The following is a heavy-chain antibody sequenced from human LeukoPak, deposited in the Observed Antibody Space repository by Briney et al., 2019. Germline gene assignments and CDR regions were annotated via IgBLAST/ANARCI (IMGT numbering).Heavy chain of an antibody. D-gene: IGHD4-17*01. Sequence: ASVKVSCKASGYTFTSYGISWVRQAPGQGLEWMGWISAYNGNTNYAQKLQGRVTMTTDTSTSTAYMELRSLRSDDTAVYYCAREGLLATTVTTPSDYWGQGTLVTVSS. CDR1: GYTFTSYG. CDR3: AREGLLATTVTTPSDY. CDR2: ISAYNGNT. J-gene: IGHJ4*02. V-gene: IGHV1-18*01.